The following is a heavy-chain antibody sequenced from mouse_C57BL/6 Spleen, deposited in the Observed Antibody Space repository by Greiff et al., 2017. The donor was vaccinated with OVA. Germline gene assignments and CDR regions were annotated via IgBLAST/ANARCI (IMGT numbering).Heavy chain of an antibody. D-gene: IGHD2-4*01. V-gene: IGHV14-4*01. CDR3: TTGGITTMYYFDY. CDR2: IDPENGDT. Sequence: VQLQQSGAELVRPGASVKLSCTASGFNIKDDYMHWVKQRPEQGLEWIGWIDPENGDTEYASKFQGKATITADTSSTTAYLQLSSLTSEDTAVYYCTTGGITTMYYFDYWGQGTTLTVSS. J-gene: IGHJ2*01. CDR1: GFNIKDDY.